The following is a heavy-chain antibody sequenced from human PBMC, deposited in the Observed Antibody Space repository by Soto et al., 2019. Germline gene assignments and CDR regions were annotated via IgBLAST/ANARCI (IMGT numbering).Heavy chain of an antibody. J-gene: IGHJ4*02. CDR3: ARQGYCSTTACSTVDY. CDR1: GYSFTSYW. Sequence: PGESLKISCKGSGYSFTSYWIGWVRQMPGKGLEWLGIIYPGDSHTRYSPSFQGQVTISADKSISTAYLQWNSLKASDTAIYYCARQGYCSTTACSTVDYWGQGTLVTVYS. D-gene: IGHD2-2*02. V-gene: IGHV5-51*01. CDR2: IYPGDSHT.